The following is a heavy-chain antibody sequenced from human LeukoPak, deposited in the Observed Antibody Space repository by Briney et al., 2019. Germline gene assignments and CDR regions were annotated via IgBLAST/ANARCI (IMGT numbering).Heavy chain of an antibody. CDR2: ISSSSSYI. CDR3: ARDFSLWFAFDY. Sequence: GGSLRLSCAASGFTINSCGMSWVRQAPGKGLEWVSSISSSSSYIYYADSVKGRFTISRDNAKNSLYLQMNSLRAEDTAVYYCARDFSLWFAFDYWGQGTLVTVSS. CDR1: GFTINSCG. D-gene: IGHD3-10*01. J-gene: IGHJ4*02. V-gene: IGHV3-21*01.